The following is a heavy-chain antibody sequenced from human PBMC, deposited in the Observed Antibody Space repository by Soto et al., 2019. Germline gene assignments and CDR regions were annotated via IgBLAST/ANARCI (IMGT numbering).Heavy chain of an antibody. V-gene: IGHV3-23*01. CDR2: ISGSGGST. CDR3: AKGGGDFWSVTPLVDY. CDR1: GFTFSSYA. J-gene: IGHJ4*02. Sequence: QAGGSLRLSCAASGFTFSSYAMSWVRQAPGKGLEWVSAISGSGGSTYYADSVKGRFTISRDNSKNTLYLQMNSLRAEGTGVYFCAKGGGDFWSVTPLVDYWGQGTLVTVSS. D-gene: IGHD3-3*01.